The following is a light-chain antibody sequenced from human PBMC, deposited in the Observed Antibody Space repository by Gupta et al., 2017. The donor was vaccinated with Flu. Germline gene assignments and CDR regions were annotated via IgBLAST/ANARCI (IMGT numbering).Light chain of an antibody. Sequence: DIQMTEAPSSLSACVGDRVTITCRESQGIRSNLAWFQQKPGKAPPCLMYDASTLQSGVPSRFSGSASGTDFTLTISNLQPEDFATYYCQQYNEYPRTFGGGTKVEIK. CDR2: DAS. V-gene: IGKV1-16*01. J-gene: IGKJ4*01. CDR1: QGIRSN. CDR3: QQYNEYPRT.